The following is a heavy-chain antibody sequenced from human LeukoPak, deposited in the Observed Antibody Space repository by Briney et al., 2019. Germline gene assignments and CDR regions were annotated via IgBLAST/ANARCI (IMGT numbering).Heavy chain of an antibody. CDR3: ARELVDTAMGFDP. CDR2: INPNSGGT. D-gene: IGHD5-18*01. CDR1: GYTFSIYG. V-gene: IGHV1-2*02. Sequence: GASVKVSCKASGYTFSIYGFSWVRQAPGQGLEWMGWINPNSGGTNYAQKFQGRVTMTRDTSISTAYMELSRLRSDDTAVYYCARELVDTAMGFDPWGQGTLVTVSS. J-gene: IGHJ5*02.